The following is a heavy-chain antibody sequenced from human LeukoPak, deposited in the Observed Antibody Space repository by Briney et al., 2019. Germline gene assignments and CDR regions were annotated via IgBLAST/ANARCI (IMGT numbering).Heavy chain of an antibody. CDR3: ARDLSGCSSTSCYQEGDY. V-gene: IGHV1-69*04. CDR1: GGTFSSYT. Sequence: SVKVSCKASGGTFSSYTISWVRQAPGQGLGWMGRIIPILGIANYAQKFQGRVTITADKSTSTAYMELSSLRSEDTAVYYCARDLSGCSSTSCYQEGDYWGQGTLVTVSS. J-gene: IGHJ4*02. D-gene: IGHD2-2*01. CDR2: IIPILGIA.